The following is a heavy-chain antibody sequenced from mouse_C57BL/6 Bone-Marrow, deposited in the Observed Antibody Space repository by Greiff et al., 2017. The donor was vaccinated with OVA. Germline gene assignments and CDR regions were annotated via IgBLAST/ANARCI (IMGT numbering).Heavy chain of an antibody. J-gene: IGHJ3*01. V-gene: IGHV1-82*01. CDR2: IYPGDGDT. CDR1: GYAFSSSW. CDR3: ARSAPFAY. Sequence: ESGPELVKPGASVKISCKASGYAFSSSWMNWVKQRPGKGLEWIGRIYPGDGDTNYNGKFKGKATLTADKSSSTAYMQLSSLTSEDSAVYFCARSAPFAYWGQGTLVTVSA.